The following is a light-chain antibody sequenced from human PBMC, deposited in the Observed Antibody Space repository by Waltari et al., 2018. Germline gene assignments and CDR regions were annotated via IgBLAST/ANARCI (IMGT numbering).Light chain of an antibody. CDR1: SGDVRHYNR. CDR2: AGS. Sequence: QSALTQPASVPGSPRQSITISCTQDSGDVRHYNRVSWYQQHPDKAPQLMIYAGSKRPSGVSDRFSGSKSGDMASLTISGLQPEDEAEYFCSSYAGSSKGVFGGGTKVTVL. CDR3: SSYAGSSKGV. J-gene: IGLJ2*01. V-gene: IGLV2-23*01.